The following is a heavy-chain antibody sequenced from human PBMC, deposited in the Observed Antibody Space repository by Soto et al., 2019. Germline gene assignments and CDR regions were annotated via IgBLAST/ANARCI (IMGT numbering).Heavy chain of an antibody. D-gene: IGHD3-22*01. CDR2: IYSGGST. J-gene: IGHJ3*02. Sequence: GGSLRLSCAASGITVSSNYMSWVRQAPGKGLEWVSVIYSGGSTYYADSVKGRFTISRDNSKNTLYLQMNSLRAEDTAVYYCARGYYYDSSGLAFDIWGQGTMVTVSS. CDR1: GITVSSNY. CDR3: ARGYYYDSSGLAFDI. V-gene: IGHV3-53*01.